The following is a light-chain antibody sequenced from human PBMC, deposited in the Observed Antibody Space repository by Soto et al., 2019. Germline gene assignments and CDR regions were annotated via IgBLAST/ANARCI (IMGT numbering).Light chain of an antibody. V-gene: IGKV3-11*01. CDR3: QQRSSWPET. CDR1: QSVSSY. Sequence: EIVLTQSPATLSLSPGERATLSCRASQSVSSYLAWYQQKPCQAPSLLIYDASNRATGIPARFSGSGSGTDFTLTISSLEPEDFAVYYCQQRSSWPETFGQGTKVEIE. CDR2: DAS. J-gene: IGKJ1*01.